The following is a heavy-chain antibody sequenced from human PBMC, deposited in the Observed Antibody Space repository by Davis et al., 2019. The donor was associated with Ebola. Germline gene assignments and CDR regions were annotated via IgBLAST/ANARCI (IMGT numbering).Heavy chain of an antibody. CDR3: ARDGAGMTTGDLYYYYYGMDV. Sequence: GESLKISCAASGFTFTSYAMHWVRQAPGKGLEWVAVISYDGSDKYYADSVKGRFTISRDNSKNTLYLQMNSLRAEDTAVYYCARDGAGMTTGDLYYYYYGMDVWGQGTTVTVSS. CDR1: GFTFTSYA. CDR2: ISYDGSDK. V-gene: IGHV3-30*04. J-gene: IGHJ6*02. D-gene: IGHD4-11*01.